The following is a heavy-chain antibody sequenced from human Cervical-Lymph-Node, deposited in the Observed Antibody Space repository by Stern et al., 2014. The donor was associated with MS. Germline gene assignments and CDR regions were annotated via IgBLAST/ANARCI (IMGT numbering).Heavy chain of an antibody. CDR1: GYAFTSFD. V-gene: IGHV1-8*01. CDR3: ARGVPLELHGMDV. Sequence: QLVQSGAEVKTPGASVKVSCKASGYAFTSFDVHWVRQAPGQGLEWMGWMRPKSGETGYTQEFQGRVTMTRNTSMSTAYMELSSLRPEDTAVYFCARGVPLELHGMDVWGQGTTVTVSS. D-gene: IGHD1-7*01. CDR2: MRPKSGET. J-gene: IGHJ6*02.